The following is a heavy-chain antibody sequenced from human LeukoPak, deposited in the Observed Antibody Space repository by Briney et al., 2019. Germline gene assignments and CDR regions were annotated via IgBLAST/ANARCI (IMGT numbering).Heavy chain of an antibody. D-gene: IGHD3-22*01. CDR2: IYNDGST. J-gene: IGHJ4*02. Sequence: GGSLRLSCAASGLTVSSSYMSWVRQAPGKGLEWVSIIYNDGSTYYADSVRGRFTISRDNSKNTLFLQMNSLRAEDTAVYYCAKVPYSGYYDSGGYYYYFDYWGQGTLVTVSS. V-gene: IGHV3-53*01. CDR1: GLTVSSSY. CDR3: AKVPYSGYYDSGGYYYYFDY.